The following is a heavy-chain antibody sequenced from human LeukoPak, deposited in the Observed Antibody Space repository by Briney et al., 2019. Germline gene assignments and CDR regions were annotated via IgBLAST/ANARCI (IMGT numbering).Heavy chain of an antibody. D-gene: IGHD6-6*01. V-gene: IGHV1-69*13. CDR3: ARDQVGIAARPVGSYYYYGMDV. Sequence: ASVKVSCKASGGTFSSYAISWVRQAPGQGLEWIGGIIPIFGTANYAQKFQGRVTITADESTSTAYMELSSLRSEDTAVYYCARDQVGIAARPVGSYYYYGMDVWGQGTTVTVSS. J-gene: IGHJ6*02. CDR2: IIPIFGTA. CDR1: GGTFSSYA.